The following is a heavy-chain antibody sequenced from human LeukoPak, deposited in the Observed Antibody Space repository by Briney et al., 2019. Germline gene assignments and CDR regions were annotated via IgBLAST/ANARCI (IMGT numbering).Heavy chain of an antibody. V-gene: IGHV3-7*01. Sequence: GGSLRLSCAASGFTLSSYWMSWVRQAPGKGLEWVANIKQDGSEKYYVDSVKGRFTISRDNAKNSLYLQMNSLRAEDTAVYYCARGLKYFDYWGQGTLVTVSS. CDR1: GFTLSSYW. J-gene: IGHJ4*02. CDR2: IKQDGSEK. CDR3: ARGLKYFDY. D-gene: IGHD3-16*01.